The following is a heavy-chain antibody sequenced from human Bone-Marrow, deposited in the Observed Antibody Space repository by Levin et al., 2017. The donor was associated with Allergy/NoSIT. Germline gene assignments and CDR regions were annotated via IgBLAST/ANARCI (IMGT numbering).Heavy chain of an antibody. Sequence: ESLKISCAASGFTFNNYAMTWVRQAPGKGLEWVSTISDSGGNTYYPDSVKGRFTISRDNSMNTLYLQMNSLKAEDTAIYYCAKPRYCSSTSCAWNFDYWGQGTLVTVSS. CDR1: GFTFNNYA. CDR2: ISDSGGNT. J-gene: IGHJ4*02. D-gene: IGHD2-2*01. CDR3: AKPRYCSSTSCAWNFDY. V-gene: IGHV3-23*01.